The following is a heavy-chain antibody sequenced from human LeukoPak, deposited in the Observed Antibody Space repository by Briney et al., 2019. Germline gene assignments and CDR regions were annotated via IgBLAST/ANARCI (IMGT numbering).Heavy chain of an antibody. D-gene: IGHD6-13*01. J-gene: IGHJ6*03. Sequence: SETLSLTCAVYGGSFSGYYWSWIRQPPGKGLEWIGEINHSGSTNYNPSLKSLVTISVDTSKNQFSLNLSSVTAADTAVYYCARGRGGSRWYVPYMDVWGKGTTVTVSS. CDR1: GGSFSGYY. CDR3: ARGRGGSRWYVPYMDV. CDR2: INHSGST. V-gene: IGHV4-34*01.